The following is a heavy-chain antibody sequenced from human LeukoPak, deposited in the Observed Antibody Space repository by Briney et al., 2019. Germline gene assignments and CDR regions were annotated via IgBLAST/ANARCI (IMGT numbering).Heavy chain of an antibody. D-gene: IGHD3-3*01. CDR3: ARDFWSGYGFFDY. CDR2: IYYSGTT. J-gene: IGHJ4*02. Sequence: SETLSLTCTVSGVSMIGGGFYWTWIRQHPGKGLEWIGYIYYSGTTYYKPSLESRVTISVDTSQNEFSLKLNSVTAADTAMYFCARDFWSGYGFFDYWGQGILVTVSS. CDR1: GVSMIGGGFY. V-gene: IGHV4-31*03.